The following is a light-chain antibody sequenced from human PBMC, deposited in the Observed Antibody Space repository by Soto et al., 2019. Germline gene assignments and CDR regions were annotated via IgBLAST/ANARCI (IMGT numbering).Light chain of an antibody. J-gene: IGKJ1*01. CDR1: QGLVYSDGNIY. V-gene: IGKV2-30*01. CDR2: QVS. CDR3: QQYGSSGT. Sequence: DVVMTQSPLSLPVTLGQPASISCRSSQGLVYSDGNIYVNWFQQGPGQSPRRLIYQVSNRATGIPDRFSGSGSGTDFTLTISRLEPEDFAVYYCQQYGSSGTFGQGTKVDIK.